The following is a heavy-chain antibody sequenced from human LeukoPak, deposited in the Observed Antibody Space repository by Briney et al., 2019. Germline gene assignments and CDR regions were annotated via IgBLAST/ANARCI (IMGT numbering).Heavy chain of an antibody. J-gene: IGHJ3*02. CDR2: IKQDGSDK. Sequence: GGSLRLSCAASGFTFSSYWMTWVRQAPGKGLEWVANIKQDGSDKYYVDSVKGRFTISRDNFKNTLYLQMNSLRAEDTAVYYCANRRYYDGSVAFDIWGQGTMVTVSS. V-gene: IGHV3-7*01. CDR3: ANRRYYDGSVAFDI. CDR1: GFTFSSYW. D-gene: IGHD3-22*01.